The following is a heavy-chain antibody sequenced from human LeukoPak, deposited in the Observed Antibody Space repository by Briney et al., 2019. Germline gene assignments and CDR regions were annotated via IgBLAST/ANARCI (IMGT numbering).Heavy chain of an antibody. CDR3: VPASVGATDY. V-gene: IGHV3-21*01. CDR1: GFTFSSYS. J-gene: IGHJ4*02. Sequence: GGSLRLSCAASGFTFSSYSMNWVRQAPGKGLEWVSSISSSSSYIYYADSVKGRFTISRDNAKNSLYLQINSLRAEDTAVYYCVPASVGATDYWGQGTLVTVSS. CDR2: ISSSSSYI. D-gene: IGHD1-26*01.